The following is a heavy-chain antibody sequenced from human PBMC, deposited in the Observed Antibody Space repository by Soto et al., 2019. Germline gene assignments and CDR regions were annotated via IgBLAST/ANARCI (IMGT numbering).Heavy chain of an antibody. V-gene: IGHV3-53*05. CDR1: GFSVSSNY. CDR3: ASGAAFYYDTSRY. D-gene: IGHD3-22*01. CDR2: IYSGDAT. J-gene: IGHJ4*02. Sequence: EVQLVETGGGLIHPGGSLRLSCVASGFSVSSNYMGWVRQAPGKGPEWVSGIYSGDATFYADSVKGRFTISKDTSKSTLYLQMTSLRPEDTAVYYCASGAAFYYDTSRYWGQGTLVTVSS.